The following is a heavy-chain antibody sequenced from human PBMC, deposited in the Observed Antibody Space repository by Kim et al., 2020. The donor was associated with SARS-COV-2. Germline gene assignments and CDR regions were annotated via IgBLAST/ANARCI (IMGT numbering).Heavy chain of an antibody. Sequence: SETLSLTCTVSGYSISSGYYWGWIRQPPGKGLEWIGSIYHSGSTYYNPSPKSRVTISVDTSKNQFSLKLSSVTAADTAVYYCARDPLYCSSTSCYSLGEFDYWGQGTLVTVSS. CDR3: ARDPLYCSSTSCYSLGEFDY. V-gene: IGHV4-38-2*02. J-gene: IGHJ4*02. CDR2: IYHSGST. D-gene: IGHD2-2*01. CDR1: GYSISSGYY.